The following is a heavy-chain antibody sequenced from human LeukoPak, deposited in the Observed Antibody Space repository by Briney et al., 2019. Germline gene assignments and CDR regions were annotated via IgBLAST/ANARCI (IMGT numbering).Heavy chain of an antibody. CDR2: INHSGST. CDR1: GGSFSGYY. D-gene: IGHD6-13*01. V-gene: IGHV4-34*01. Sequence: SETLSLTCAVYGGSFSGYYWSWIRQPPGKGLEWIGEINHSGSTNYNPSLKSRVTISVDTSKNQFSLKLSSVTAADTAVYYCARCSSSWHSYNWFDPWGQGTLVTVSS. J-gene: IGHJ5*02. CDR3: ARCSSSWHSYNWFDP.